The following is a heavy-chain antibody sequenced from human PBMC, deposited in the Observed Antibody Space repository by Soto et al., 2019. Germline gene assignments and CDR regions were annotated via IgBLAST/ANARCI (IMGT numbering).Heavy chain of an antibody. CDR2: INPNSGGT. V-gene: IGHV1-2*02. CDR1: GYTFTGYD. CDR3: ARDLWRIPTVGFTDY. Sequence: ASVEVSCEASGYTFTGYDMHWVRQAPGQGLEWMGWINPNSGGTNYAQKFQGRVTMTRDTSISTDYMELRRLRSDDTAVYYCARDLWRIPTVGFTDYWGQGTLVTVSS. D-gene: IGHD1-26*01. J-gene: IGHJ4*02.